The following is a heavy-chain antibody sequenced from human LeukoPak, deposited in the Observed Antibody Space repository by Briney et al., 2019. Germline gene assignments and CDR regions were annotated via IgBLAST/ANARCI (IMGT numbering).Heavy chain of an antibody. D-gene: IGHD5-24*01. CDR3: ARRDGYKFDY. CDR1: GGTLSSYA. V-gene: IGHV1-69*06. CDR2: IIPIFGTA. J-gene: IGHJ4*02. Sequence: SVKVSCKASGGTLSSYAISWVRQAPGQGLGWMGRIIPIFGTANYAQKFQGRVTITADKSTSTAYMELSSLRSEDTAVYYCARRDGYKFDYWGQGTLVTVSS.